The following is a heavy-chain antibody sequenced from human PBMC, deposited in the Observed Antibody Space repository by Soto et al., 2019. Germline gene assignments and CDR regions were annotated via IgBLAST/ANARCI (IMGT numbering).Heavy chain of an antibody. CDR1: GFTFSNYW. CDR2: IKEDGSDK. J-gene: IGHJ6*02. Sequence: EVQLVDSGGGLVQPGGFLRLSWAASGFTFSNYWITWVRQAPGKGLEWVANIKEDGSDKHYVDSVKGRFTISRDNAENSLYLQMNSLRAEDTAVYYCARDGPRLYGPAYDKYYGMDVWGQGTTVIVSS. CDR3: ARDGPRLYGPAYDKYYGMDV. D-gene: IGHD3-10*01. V-gene: IGHV3-7*01.